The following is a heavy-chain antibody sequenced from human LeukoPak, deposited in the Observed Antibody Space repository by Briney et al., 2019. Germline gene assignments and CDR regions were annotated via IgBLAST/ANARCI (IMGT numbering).Heavy chain of an antibody. CDR3: ARHKGYCSGGSCYHFDY. J-gene: IGHJ4*02. Sequence: ASVTVSCKASGYTFNGYYMYWVRQAPGQGLEWMGWINPNSGGTNYAQKFQGRVTMTRDTSISTAYMELSRLRSDDTAVYYCARHKGYCSGGSCYHFDYWGQGTLVTVSS. V-gene: IGHV1-2*02. CDR1: GYTFNGYY. D-gene: IGHD2-15*01. CDR2: INPNSGGT.